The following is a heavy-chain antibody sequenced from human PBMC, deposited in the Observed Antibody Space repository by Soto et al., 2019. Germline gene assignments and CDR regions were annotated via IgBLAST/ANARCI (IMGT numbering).Heavy chain of an antibody. D-gene: IGHD2-2*01. V-gene: IGHV3-23*01. CDR1: GFTFSNHA. CDR3: ARDPGGYYCTSTSCLYFFDH. Sequence: EVQLLESGGALVQPGGSLRLSCAASGFTFSNHAMNWVRQAPGKGLEWVSTISDSGSTYYADSVKGRFTISRDNSKNTLYMQTNSLRAEDTAVYYCARDPGGYYCTSTSCLYFFDHWGQGTLVIVFS. CDR2: ISDSGST. J-gene: IGHJ4*02.